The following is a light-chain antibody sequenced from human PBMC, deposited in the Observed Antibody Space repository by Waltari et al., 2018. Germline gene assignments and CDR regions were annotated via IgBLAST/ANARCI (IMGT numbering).Light chain of an antibody. CDR2: GAS. V-gene: IGKV3-20*01. J-gene: IGKJ1*01. CDR1: QSVSRT. Sequence: EIVLTQSPGTLSLSPGERATLSCRASQSVSRTLAGYQQKPGQAPRLLIYGASTRATGIPERFSGGGSGTDFSLTISRLEPEDFAVYYCQHYVSLPATFGQGTKVEVK. CDR3: QHYVSLPAT.